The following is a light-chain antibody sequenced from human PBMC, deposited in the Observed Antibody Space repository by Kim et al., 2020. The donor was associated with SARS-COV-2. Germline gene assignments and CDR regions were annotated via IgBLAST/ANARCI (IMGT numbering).Light chain of an antibody. CDR3: QQYGSSPYT. Sequence: LSPGERATLSCRASQSVTSDYLAWHQQKPGQAPGLLIYGASSRATGIPDRFSGSGSGTDFSLTISTLESEDFAVYYCQQYGSSPYTFGQGTKLEI. CDR1: QSVTSDY. V-gene: IGKV3-20*01. J-gene: IGKJ2*01. CDR2: GAS.